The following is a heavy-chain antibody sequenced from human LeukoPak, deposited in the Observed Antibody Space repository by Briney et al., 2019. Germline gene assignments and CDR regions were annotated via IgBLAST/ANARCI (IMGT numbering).Heavy chain of an antibody. CDR2: ISEGGENT. CDR1: GFTFNNYA. D-gene: IGHD1-26*01. Sequence: PGGSLRLSCAASGFTFNNYAMNWVRQAPGKGLEWVSSISEGGENTHYADSVKGRFTISRDNSQSTLFLQMTSLRAEDTAVYYCSKQWVDCWGQGTLVTVSS. J-gene: IGHJ4*02. V-gene: IGHV3-23*01. CDR3: SKQWVDC.